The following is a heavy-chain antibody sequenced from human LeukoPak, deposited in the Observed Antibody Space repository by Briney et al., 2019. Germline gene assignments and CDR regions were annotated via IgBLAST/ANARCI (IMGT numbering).Heavy chain of an antibody. Sequence: GGSLRLSCAASGFTFSSYEMNWVRQAPGKGLEWVSYISSSGSTIYYADSVKGRFTISRDNAKNSLYLQMNSLRAEDTAVYYCARDRGEMATKLGPFDYWGQGTLVTVSS. CDR2: ISSSGSTI. J-gene: IGHJ4*02. CDR1: GFTFSSYE. D-gene: IGHD5-24*01. V-gene: IGHV3-48*03. CDR3: ARDRGEMATKLGPFDY.